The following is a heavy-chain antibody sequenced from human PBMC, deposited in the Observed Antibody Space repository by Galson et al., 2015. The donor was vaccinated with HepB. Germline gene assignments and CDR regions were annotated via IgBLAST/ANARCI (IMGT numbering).Heavy chain of an antibody. V-gene: IGHV3-11*01. Sequence: SLRLSCAASGFTFSDYYMSWIRQAPGKGLEWVSYISSSSSTIYYADSVKGRFTISRDNAKNSLYLQMNSLRAEDTAVYYCARDRGEDDFWSGYYTGVDYWGQGTLVTVSS. D-gene: IGHD3-3*01. CDR3: ARDRGEDDFWSGYYTGVDY. CDR2: ISSSSSTI. CDR1: GFTFSDYY. J-gene: IGHJ4*02.